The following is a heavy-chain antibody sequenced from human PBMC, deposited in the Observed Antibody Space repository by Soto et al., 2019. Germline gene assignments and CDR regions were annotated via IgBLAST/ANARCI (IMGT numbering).Heavy chain of an antibody. V-gene: IGHV3-23*01. CDR3: AKLKEERYFDWLLETYYSYYMDV. J-gene: IGHJ6*03. CDR1: GFTFSSYA. CDR2: IGGSGDST. D-gene: IGHD3-9*01. Sequence: GGSLRLSCAASGFTFSSYAMSWVRQAPGKGLEWVSTIGGSGDSTYYADSVKGRFTISRDNSKNTLYLQMNSLRAEDTAVYYCAKLKEERYFDWLLETYYSYYMDVWGEGTTVTVSS.